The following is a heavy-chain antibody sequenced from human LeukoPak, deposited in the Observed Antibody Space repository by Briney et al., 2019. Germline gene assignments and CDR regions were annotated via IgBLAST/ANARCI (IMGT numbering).Heavy chain of an antibody. CDR2: ISYDGSSK. CDR3: ARVPMRYYDSSGYYAGPRGLLTPYYYGMDV. V-gene: IGHV3-30-3*01. J-gene: IGHJ6*02. Sequence: GGSLRLSCAASGFTFSSYAMHWVRQAPGKGLEWVAVISYDGSSKYYADSVKGRFTISRDNSKNTLYLQMNSLRAEDTAVYYCARVPMRYYDSSGYYAGPRGLLTPYYYGMDVWGQGTTVTVSS. D-gene: IGHD3-22*01. CDR1: GFTFSSYA.